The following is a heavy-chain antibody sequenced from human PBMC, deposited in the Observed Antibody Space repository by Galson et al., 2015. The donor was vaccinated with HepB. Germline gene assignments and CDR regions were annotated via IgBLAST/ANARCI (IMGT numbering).Heavy chain of an antibody. J-gene: IGHJ3*02. CDR3: ARCAVAGNDAFDI. D-gene: IGHD6-19*01. Sequence: SVKVSCKASGGTFSSYAISWVRQAPGQGLEWMGRIIPILGIANYAQKFQGRVTITADKSTSTAYMELSSLRSEDTAVYYCARCAVAGNDAFDIWGQGTMVTVSS. CDR1: GGTFSSYA. V-gene: IGHV1-69*04. CDR2: IIPILGIA.